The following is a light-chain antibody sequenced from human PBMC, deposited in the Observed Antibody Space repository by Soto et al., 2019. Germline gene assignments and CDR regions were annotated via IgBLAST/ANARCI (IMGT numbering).Light chain of an antibody. V-gene: IGKV1-6*01. J-gene: IGKJ1*01. CDR2: AAS. CDR1: QSIRNE. CDR3: LKDYDYPRT. Sequence: AIQMTHSPSSLSASVVDRVTITFRASQSIRNELSWFQQRPGNAPTLLISAASRLQSGVPSRFSGRGSGTDFTLTISSLQPEDFATYYCLKDYDYPRTFGQGTKVDIK.